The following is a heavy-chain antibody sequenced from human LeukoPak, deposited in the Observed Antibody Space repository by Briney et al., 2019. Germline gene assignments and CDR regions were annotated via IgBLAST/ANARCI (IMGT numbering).Heavy chain of an antibody. CDR1: GFTFDDYA. CDR3: AKDSARCTSSSCRTQYNWYFDL. CDR2: ISWNSGYI. D-gene: IGHD2-2*01. J-gene: IGHJ2*01. Sequence: GGSLRLSCAASGFTFDDYALHWVRQGPGKGLEWVSGISWNSGYIHYADSVKGRFTISRDNAKNSLYQQMDSPGAEDTALYYCAKDSARCTSSSCRTQYNWYFDLWGRGTLVTVSS. V-gene: IGHV3-9*01.